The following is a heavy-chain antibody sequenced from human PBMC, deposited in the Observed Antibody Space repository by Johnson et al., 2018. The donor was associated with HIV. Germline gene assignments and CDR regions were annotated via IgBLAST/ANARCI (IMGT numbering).Heavy chain of an antibody. CDR1: GFTFDDYG. J-gene: IGHJ3*02. V-gene: IGHV3-20*04. CDR3: ARLVATKDYAFDI. Sequence: VQLVQSVGGVVRPGGSLRLSCAASGFTFDDYGMHWVRQAPGKGLEWVSLISWDGGSTFYADSVKGRFTISRDNAKNSLYLQMNSLRAEDTALYYCARLVATKDYAFDIWGQGTLVTVSS. D-gene: IGHD5-12*01. CDR2: ISWDGGST.